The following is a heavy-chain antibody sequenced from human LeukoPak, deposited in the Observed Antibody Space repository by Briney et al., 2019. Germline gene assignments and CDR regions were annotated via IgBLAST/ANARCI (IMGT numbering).Heavy chain of an antibody. J-gene: IGHJ6*03. Sequence: PGRSLRLSCAASGFTFDDYAMHWVRQAPGKGLEWVSGISWNSGSIGYADSVKGRFTISRDNAKNSLYLQMNSLRAEDTALYYCAKDTPSEYYYGSGRLRIYYYYMDVWGKGTTVTISS. CDR1: GFTFDDYA. D-gene: IGHD3-10*01. V-gene: IGHV3-9*01. CDR2: ISWNSGSI. CDR3: AKDTPSEYYYGSGRLRIYYYYMDV.